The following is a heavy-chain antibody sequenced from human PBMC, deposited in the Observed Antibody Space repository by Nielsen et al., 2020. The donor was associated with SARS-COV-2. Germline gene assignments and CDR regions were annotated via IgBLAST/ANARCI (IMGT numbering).Heavy chain of an antibody. D-gene: IGHD6-13*01. CDR1: GDSVSNYY. Sequence: SETLSLTCTVSGDSVSNYYWSWIRQPPGKGLEWIAYIYYSGSINYNPFLKSRATISIDTSKRQFSLKLTSVTAADTAVYYCARGYSSSWYGERFFQHWGQGTLVTVSS. J-gene: IGHJ1*01. CDR3: ARGYSSSWYGERFFQH. CDR2: IYYSGSI. V-gene: IGHV4-59*02.